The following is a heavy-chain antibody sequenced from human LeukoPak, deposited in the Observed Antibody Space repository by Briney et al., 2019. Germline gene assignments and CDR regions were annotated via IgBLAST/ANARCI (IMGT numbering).Heavy chain of an antibody. D-gene: IGHD6-19*01. CDR3: AKRVSAGLPPSLDF. Sequence: GGSLRLSCAASGFTFSYYDMNWVRHAPGKGLEWVSAISGSGDSTYYADSVKGRFTVSRDNSKNTLFLQMNSLRAEDTAAYYCAKRVSAGLPPSLDFWGQGTLVTVSS. CDR1: GFTFSYYD. J-gene: IGHJ4*02. CDR2: ISGSGDST. V-gene: IGHV3-23*01.